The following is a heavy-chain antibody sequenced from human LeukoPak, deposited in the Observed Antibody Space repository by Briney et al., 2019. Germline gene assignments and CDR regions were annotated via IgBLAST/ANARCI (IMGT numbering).Heavy chain of an antibody. V-gene: IGHV3-66*03. CDR3: ARDYNGP. D-gene: IGHD1-1*01. CDR2: IYSRGST. J-gene: IGHJ5*02. Sequence: GGSLRHSCAASGFTVSNNYMRWVRQAPGKGLEWVSSIYSRGSTSYVDSVKGRFTISRDNSKNTLFLQMNSLRVEDTAVYYCARDYNGPWGQGTLVTVSS. CDR1: GFTVSNNY.